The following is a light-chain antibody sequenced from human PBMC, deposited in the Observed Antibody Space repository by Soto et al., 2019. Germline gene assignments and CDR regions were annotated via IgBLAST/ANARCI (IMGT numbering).Light chain of an antibody. CDR3: QQYGSSPRT. V-gene: IGKV3-20*01. CDR1: QSVSKY. J-gene: IGKJ1*01. CDR2: DAS. Sequence: EIVLTQSPGTLSLSPVDSATISYRASQSVSKYLAWYQQKPGQAPRFLIYDASDRSTGIPGRFSGSGSGTEFTLTISSLQSEDFAVYYCQQYGSSPRTFGQGTKVDIK.